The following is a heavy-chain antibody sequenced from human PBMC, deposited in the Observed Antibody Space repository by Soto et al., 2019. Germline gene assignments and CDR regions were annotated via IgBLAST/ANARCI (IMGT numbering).Heavy chain of an antibody. J-gene: IGHJ6*03. CDR3: AKDSRIGRNYGDYYCYMDV. V-gene: IGHV3-23*01. D-gene: IGHD1-7*01. CDR2: ISGSGGST. Sequence: EVQLLESGGGLVQPGGSLRLSCAASGFTFSSYAMSWVRQAPGKGLEWVSAISGSGGSTYYADSVKGRFTISRDNSKNTLYLQMNSLRAEDTAVYYCAKDSRIGRNYGDYYCYMDVWGKGTTVTVSS. CDR1: GFTFSSYA.